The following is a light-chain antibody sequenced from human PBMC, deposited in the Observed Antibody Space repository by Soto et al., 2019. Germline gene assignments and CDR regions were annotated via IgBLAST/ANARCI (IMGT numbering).Light chain of an antibody. CDR1: ESVNNK. J-gene: IGKJ5*01. Sequence: EVVLTQSPATLSVFPGERATLSCRASESVNNKLGWYQQKPGQAPRLLIYRASTRATGIPARFSGSGSGTEFTLTISSLQSEDSAVYYCHQYNNWFPFTFGQGTRLEIK. V-gene: IGKV3-15*01. CDR3: HQYNNWFPFT. CDR2: RAS.